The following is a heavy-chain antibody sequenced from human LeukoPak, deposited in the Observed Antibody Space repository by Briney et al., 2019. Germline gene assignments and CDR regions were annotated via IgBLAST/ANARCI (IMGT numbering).Heavy chain of an antibody. CDR2: ISYSGST. Sequence: SETLSLTCTASGGSISSYYWSWVRQPPGKGLEWIGYISYSGSTNYNPSLKSRVTISVDTSKNQFSLNLTSVTAADTVVYYCAREQYYGSGSYYNWFDPWGQGTLVTVSS. J-gene: IGHJ5*02. CDR1: GGSISSYY. V-gene: IGHV4-59*01. D-gene: IGHD3-10*01. CDR3: AREQYYGSGSYYNWFDP.